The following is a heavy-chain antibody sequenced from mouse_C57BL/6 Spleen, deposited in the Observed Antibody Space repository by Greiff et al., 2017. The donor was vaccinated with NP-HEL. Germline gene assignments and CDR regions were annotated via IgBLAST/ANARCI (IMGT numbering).Heavy chain of an antibody. CDR2: ISDGGSYT. CDR3: ARDNWDGEAY. CDR1: GFTFSSYA. J-gene: IGHJ3*01. D-gene: IGHD4-1*01. V-gene: IGHV5-4*01. Sequence: EVQGVESGGGLVKPGGSLKLSCAASGFTFSSYAMSWVRQTPEKRLEWVATISDGGSYTYYPDNVKGRFTISRDNAKNNLYLQMSHLKSEDTAMYYCARDNWDGEAYWGQGTLVTVSA.